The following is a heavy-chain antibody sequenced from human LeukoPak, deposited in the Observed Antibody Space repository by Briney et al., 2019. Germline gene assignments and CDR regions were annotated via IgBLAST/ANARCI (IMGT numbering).Heavy chain of an antibody. D-gene: IGHD3-16*01. CDR1: GYTFTGYY. Sequence: ASVKVSCKASGYTFTGYYMHWVRQAPGQGLEWMGWMNPNSGNTGYAQKFQGRVTMTRNTSISTAYMELSSLRSEDTAVYYCARVYDYVWGSGGAFDPWGQGTLVTVSS. CDR3: ARVYDYVWGSGGAFDP. J-gene: IGHJ5*02. V-gene: IGHV1-8*02. CDR2: MNPNSGNT.